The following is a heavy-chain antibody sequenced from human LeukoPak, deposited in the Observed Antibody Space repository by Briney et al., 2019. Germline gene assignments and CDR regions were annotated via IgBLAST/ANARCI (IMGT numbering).Heavy chain of an antibody. CDR2: IVESGRST. D-gene: IGHD4-11*01. CDR3: AKDYSRWRGFDPADHFDF. V-gene: IGHV3-23*01. Sequence: PGGSLRLSCAASGFTFSSYAMSWVRQAPGKGLEWVSGIVESGRSTFYADSVKGRFTISRDNSKNTLYLQMNNLRAEDTALYYCAKDYSRWRGFDPADHFDFWGQGTLVTVSS. J-gene: IGHJ4*02. CDR1: GFTFSSYA.